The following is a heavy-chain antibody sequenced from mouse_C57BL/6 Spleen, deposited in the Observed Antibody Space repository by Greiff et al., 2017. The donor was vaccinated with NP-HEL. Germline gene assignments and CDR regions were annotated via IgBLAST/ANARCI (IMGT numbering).Heavy chain of an antibody. Sequence: QVQLQQPGAELVKPGASVKLSCKASGYTFTSYWMQWVKQRHGQGLEWIGEIDTSDSYTTYNQKFKGKATLTVATSSSTAYMQLSSLTSEDSAVYYCARRKITTVNYAMDYWGQGTSVTVSS. CDR2: IDTSDSYT. V-gene: IGHV1-50*01. CDR3: ARRKITTVNYAMDY. CDR1: GYTFTSYW. J-gene: IGHJ4*01. D-gene: IGHD1-1*01.